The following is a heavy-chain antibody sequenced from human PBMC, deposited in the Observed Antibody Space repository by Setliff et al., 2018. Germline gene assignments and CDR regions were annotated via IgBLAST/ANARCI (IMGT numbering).Heavy chain of an antibody. Sequence: SETLSLTCAVYGGSFSGYHWSWIRQPPGKGLEWIGEISHNGDPNYNPSLKSRVTISLDTSKNQFSLKLTSVTAADTAVYYCARAPQYSNFWYALSWFDPWGQGTLVTVS. CDR2: ISHNGDP. J-gene: IGHJ5*02. CDR1: GGSFSGYH. V-gene: IGHV4-34*01. CDR3: ARAPQYSNFWYALSWFDP. D-gene: IGHD3-3*01.